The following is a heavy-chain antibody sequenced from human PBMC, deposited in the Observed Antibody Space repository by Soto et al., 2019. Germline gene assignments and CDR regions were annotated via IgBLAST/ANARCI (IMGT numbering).Heavy chain of an antibody. CDR1: GGSISSGDYC. V-gene: IGHV4-31*03. CDR3: ARDRIAVAGSSYYFDL. CDR2: IYSRGST. Sequence: QVQLQESGPGLVKPSQTLSLTCTVSGGSISSGDYCWTWIRQHPGKGLEWIGYIYSRGSTYYNPSLKSRVTISIDPSKNHFSLQLSSVTAADTAVYYCARDRIAVAGSSYYFDLWGRGTPVTVSS. D-gene: IGHD6-19*01. J-gene: IGHJ2*01.